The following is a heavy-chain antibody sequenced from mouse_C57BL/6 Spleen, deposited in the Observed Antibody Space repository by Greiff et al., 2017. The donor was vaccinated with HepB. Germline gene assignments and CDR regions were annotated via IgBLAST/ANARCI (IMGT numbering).Heavy chain of an antibody. Sequence: QVQLQQSGPGLVQPSQSLSITCTVSGFSLTSYGVHWVRQSPGKGLEWLGVIWSGGSTDYNAAFISRLSISKDNSKSQVFFKMNSLQADDTAIYYCARGGYGSSYWYFDVWGKGTTLTVSS. CDR1: GFSLTSYG. V-gene: IGHV2-2*01. D-gene: IGHD1-1*01. CDR3: ARGGYGSSYWYFDV. J-gene: IGHJ1*03. CDR2: IWSGGST.